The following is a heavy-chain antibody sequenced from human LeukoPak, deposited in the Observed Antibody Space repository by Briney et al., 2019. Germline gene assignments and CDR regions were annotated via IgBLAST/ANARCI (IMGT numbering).Heavy chain of an antibody. J-gene: IGHJ4*02. CDR3: ARDRRGSSGWDYYFDY. D-gene: IGHD6-19*01. V-gene: IGHV4-59*11. CDR2: IYYSGST. Sequence: SETLSLTGTGSGATIRSHYWSWLRQSPGKGLEWFGYIYYSGSTNYNPSLESGVTISVDTSRTQFSLKRSSVSAADTAVYYCARDRRGSSGWDYYFDYWGQGTLVTVSS. CDR1: GATIRSHY.